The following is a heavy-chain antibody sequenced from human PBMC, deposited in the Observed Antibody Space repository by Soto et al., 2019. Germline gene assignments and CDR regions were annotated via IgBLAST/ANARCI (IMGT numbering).Heavy chain of an antibody. J-gene: IGHJ4*02. CDR2: ISYDGSNK. D-gene: IGHD1-26*01. Sequence: GGSLRLSCAASGFTFSSYGMHWVRQAPGKGLEWVAVISYDGSNKYYADSVKGRFTISRDNSKNTLYLQMNSLRAEDTAVYYCAKDSGYIDYWGQGTLVTVSS. V-gene: IGHV3-30*18. CDR3: AKDSGYIDY. CDR1: GFTFSSYG.